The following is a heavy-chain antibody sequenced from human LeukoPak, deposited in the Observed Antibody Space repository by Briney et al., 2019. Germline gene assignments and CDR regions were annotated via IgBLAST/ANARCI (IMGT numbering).Heavy chain of an antibody. Sequence: ASVKVSCKASGYTFTGYYMHWVRQAPGQGLEWMGIINPSGGSTSYAQKFQGRVTMTRDTSTSTVYMELSSLRSEDTAVYYCARNGGKPYYYYYMDVWGKGTTVTISS. CDR3: ARNGGKPYYYYYMDV. CDR1: GYTFTGYY. V-gene: IGHV1-46*01. D-gene: IGHD4-23*01. J-gene: IGHJ6*03. CDR2: INPSGGST.